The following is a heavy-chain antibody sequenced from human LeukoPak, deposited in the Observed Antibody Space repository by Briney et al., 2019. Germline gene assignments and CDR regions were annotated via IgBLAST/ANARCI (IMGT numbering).Heavy chain of an antibody. J-gene: IGHJ4*02. V-gene: IGHV3-11*04. CDR3: ARGSEDIVVVPADPADY. CDR2: ISSSGSTI. CDR1: GLTFSDYY. Sequence: GGSLRLSCAASGLTFSDYYMSWIRQAPGKGLEWVSYISSSGSTIYYADSVKGRFTISRDNAKNSLYLQMNSLRAEDTAVYYCARGSEDIVVVPADPADYWGQGTLVTVSS. D-gene: IGHD2-2*01.